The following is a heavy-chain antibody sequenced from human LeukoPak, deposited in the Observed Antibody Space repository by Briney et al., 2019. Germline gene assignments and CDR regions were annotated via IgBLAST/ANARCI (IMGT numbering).Heavy chain of an antibody. CDR2: IYYSGST. CDR1: GGSISSSSYY. CDR3: ASRGGYSYGPTLGYYYYMDV. J-gene: IGHJ6*03. V-gene: IGHV4-39*07. Sequence: SETLSLTCTVSGGSISSSSYYWGWIRQPPGKGLEWIGSIYYSGSTYYNPSLKSRVTISVDASKNQSSLKLSSVTAADTAVYYCASRGGYSYGPTLGYYYYMDVWGKGTTVTVSS. D-gene: IGHD5-18*01.